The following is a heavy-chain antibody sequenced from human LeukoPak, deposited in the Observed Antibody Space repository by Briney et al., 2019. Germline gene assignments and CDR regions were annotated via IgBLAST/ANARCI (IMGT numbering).Heavy chain of an antibody. J-gene: IGHJ3*02. V-gene: IGHV3-23*01. D-gene: IGHD6-13*01. Sequence: GGSLRLTCAASGFTFGSYAMSWVRQAPGKGLEWVSAISGSGGSTYYADSVKGRFTISRDNSKNTLYLQMNSLRAEDTAVYYCAKDNWPAIAAAGTGAFDIWGQGTMVTVSS. CDR3: AKDNWPAIAAAGTGAFDI. CDR1: GFTFGSYA. CDR2: ISGSGGST.